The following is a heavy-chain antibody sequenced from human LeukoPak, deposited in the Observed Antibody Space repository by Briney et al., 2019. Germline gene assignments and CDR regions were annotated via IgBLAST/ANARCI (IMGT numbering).Heavy chain of an antibody. D-gene: IGHD6-19*01. V-gene: IGHV3-23*01. Sequence: GGSLRLSCAASGFTFSSYAMSWVRQAPGKGLEWVSAISGSGGSTYYAASVRGRFTNSRDNSKNTLYLQMNSLRAEDTAVYYCAKGAVAGFLDWFDPWGQGTLVTVSS. CDR2: ISGSGGST. CDR3: AKGAVAGFLDWFDP. CDR1: GFTFSSYA. J-gene: IGHJ5*02.